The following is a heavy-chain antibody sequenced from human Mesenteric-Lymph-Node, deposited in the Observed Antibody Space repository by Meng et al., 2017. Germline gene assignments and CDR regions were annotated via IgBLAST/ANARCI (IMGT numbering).Heavy chain of an antibody. CDR1: GNTFTSFA. Sequence: VKVSCKASGNTFTSFAFSWVRRAPGQGLEWMGWISAYNGNSKYSQRLQDRVTMTTDTSTSTAYMELRSLRSDDTAMYFCATSNHYYTSGNYYKIPSEFDYWGQGTLVTVSS. D-gene: IGHD3-10*01. CDR2: ISAYNGNS. CDR3: ATSNHYYTSGNYYKIPSEFDY. V-gene: IGHV1-18*01. J-gene: IGHJ4*02.